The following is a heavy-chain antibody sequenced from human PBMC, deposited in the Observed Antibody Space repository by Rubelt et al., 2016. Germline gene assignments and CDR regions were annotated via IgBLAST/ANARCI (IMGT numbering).Heavy chain of an antibody. CDR3: AKTSPPMDY. V-gene: IGHV3-23*01. Sequence: GGGVAQPGGSLRLSCAASGFTFSSYGMHWVRQAPGKGLEWVSAISGGGGGTYYADSVKGRFTISRDNSKNTLYLQMNSLRAEDTAGYYCAKTSPPMDYWGQGTLVTVSS. CDR1: GFTFSSYG. J-gene: IGHJ4*02. CDR2: ISGGGGGT.